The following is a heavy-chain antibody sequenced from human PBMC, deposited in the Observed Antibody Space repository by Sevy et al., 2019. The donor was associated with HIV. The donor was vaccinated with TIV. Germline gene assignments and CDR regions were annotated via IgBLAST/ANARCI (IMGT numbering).Heavy chain of an antibody. V-gene: IGHV3-66*01. CDR2: IDSGGST. CDR3: ARDRYYVASGYYYYYYGMDV. J-gene: IGHJ6*02. D-gene: IGHD3-22*01. CDR1: GFTVSGNY. Sequence: GGSLRLSCEASGFTVSGNYIAWVRLAPGKGLEWVSLIDSGGSTYYADSVKGRFTISRDNAKNTLYLQMNPLRAEDTAVYFCARDRYYVASGYYYYYYGMDVWGQGTTVTVSS.